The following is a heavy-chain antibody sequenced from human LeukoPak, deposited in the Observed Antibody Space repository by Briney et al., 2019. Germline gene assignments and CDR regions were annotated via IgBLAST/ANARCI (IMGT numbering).Heavy chain of an antibody. CDR2: IHPGDSDT. J-gene: IGHJ3*02. Sequence: GESLKISCKGSGYSFTSYWIGWVRQMPGKGLEWMGIIHPGDSDTRYSPSFQGQVTISADKSISTAYLQWSSLKASDTAMYYCARQTYYDFWSGYPHDAFDIWGQGTMVTVSS. V-gene: IGHV5-51*01. CDR1: GYSFTSYW. CDR3: ARQTYYDFWSGYPHDAFDI. D-gene: IGHD3-3*01.